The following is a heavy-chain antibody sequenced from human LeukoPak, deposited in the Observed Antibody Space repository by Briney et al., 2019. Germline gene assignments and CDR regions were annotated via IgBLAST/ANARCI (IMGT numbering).Heavy chain of an antibody. V-gene: IGHV4-38-2*02. Sequence: PSETLSLTCTVSGYSISSGYYWAWMRQPPGKGLEWIGSINHSGSTYYNPSLKSRVTVSVDTSKNQVSLRLSSVAAADTAVYYCARVCSSGRCLDYWGQGTLVTVSS. CDR2: INHSGST. CDR3: ARVCSSGRCLDY. J-gene: IGHJ4*02. CDR1: GYSISSGYY. D-gene: IGHD2-15*01.